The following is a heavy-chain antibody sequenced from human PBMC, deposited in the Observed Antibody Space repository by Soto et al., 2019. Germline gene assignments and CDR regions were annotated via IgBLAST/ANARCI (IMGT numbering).Heavy chain of an antibody. D-gene: IGHD5-18*01. CDR3: ASLSYYDY. Sequence: EVQLVQSGAEVKKPGESLRISCKGSGYSFTSYWISWVRQMPGKGLEWMEIIDPIDSDTYHIPSFQGHVTISADKSITTASLQWSSLKATNTDMYHSASLSYYDYWCQGTLVTVSS. CDR1: GYSFTSYW. V-gene: IGHV5-10-1*01. J-gene: IGHJ4*02. CDR2: IDPIDSDT.